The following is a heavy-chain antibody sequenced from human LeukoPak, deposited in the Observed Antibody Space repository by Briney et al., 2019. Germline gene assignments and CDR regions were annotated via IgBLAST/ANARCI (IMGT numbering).Heavy chain of an antibody. CDR2: MDYSGST. V-gene: IGHV4-61*01. J-gene: IGHJ5*02. Sequence: SETLSLTCTVSGGSVSSGTYYWYWLRQPPGKGLEWIVYMDYSGSTNYNPSLKTRVTISVDTSKNQFSLKLSSVTAADTAVYYCARIFGSGPGEYTWFDPWGQGTLVTVSS. CDR1: GGSVSSGTYY. D-gene: IGHD3-10*01. CDR3: ARIFGSGPGEYTWFDP.